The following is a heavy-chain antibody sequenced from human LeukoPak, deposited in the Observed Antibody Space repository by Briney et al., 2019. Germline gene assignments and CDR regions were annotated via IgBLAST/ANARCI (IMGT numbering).Heavy chain of an antibody. J-gene: IGHJ6*02. CDR3: ARIPTGGFLEWSYYYYYGMDV. D-gene: IGHD3-3*01. V-gene: IGHV1-18*01. CDR1: GYTFTSYG. CDR2: ISAYNGNT. Sequence: ASVKVSCKASGYTFTSYGISWVRQAPGQGLERMGWISAYNGNTNYAQKLQGRVTMTTDTSTSTAYMELRSLRSDDTAVYYCARIPTGGFLEWSYYYYYGMDVWGQGTTVTVSS.